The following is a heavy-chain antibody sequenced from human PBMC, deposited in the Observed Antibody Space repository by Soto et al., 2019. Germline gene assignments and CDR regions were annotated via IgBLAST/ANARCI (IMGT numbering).Heavy chain of an antibody. Sequence: GESLKISCKGSGYRFTTNWIGWVRQMPGKGLEWMGIIYPPDSDTRYSPSFQGQVTISADKSTSTAYLQWSSLKASDIAMYYCAGQRDGYINDAFDIWGQGTMVTVSS. CDR3: AGQRDGYINDAFDI. CDR1: GYRFTTNW. J-gene: IGHJ3*02. V-gene: IGHV5-51*01. D-gene: IGHD5-12*01. CDR2: IYPPDSDT.